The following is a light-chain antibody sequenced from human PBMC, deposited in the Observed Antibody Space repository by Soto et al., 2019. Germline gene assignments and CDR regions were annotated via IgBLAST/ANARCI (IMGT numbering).Light chain of an antibody. CDR1: ESISRS. Sequence: EIVLTQSPATLSLAPGERATLSCRASESISRSLAWYQQKPGQAPRLLISDAPTRATGIPARFSGSGSGTEFTLTISSLQPGDFATYSCQQSYSTPPTFGRGTKVDIK. CDR3: QQSYSTPPT. V-gene: IGKV3-15*01. CDR2: DAP. J-gene: IGKJ1*01.